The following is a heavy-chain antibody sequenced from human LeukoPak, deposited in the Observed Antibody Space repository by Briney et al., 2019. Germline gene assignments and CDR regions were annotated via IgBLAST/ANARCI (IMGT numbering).Heavy chain of an antibody. Sequence: SETLSLTCAVYGGSFSGYYWSWIRQPPGKGLEWIGEINHSGSTNYNPSLKSRVTISVDTSKNQFSLKLSSVTAADTAVYYCARVSSSWQLRYYFDYWGQGTLVTVSS. CDR1: GGSFSGYY. V-gene: IGHV4-34*01. J-gene: IGHJ4*02. CDR2: INHSGST. D-gene: IGHD6-13*01. CDR3: ARVSSSWQLRYYFDY.